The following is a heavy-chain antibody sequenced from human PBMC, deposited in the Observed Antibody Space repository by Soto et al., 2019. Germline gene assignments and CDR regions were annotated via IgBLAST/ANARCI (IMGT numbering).Heavy chain of an antibody. CDR2: INDRGSI. J-gene: IGHJ2*01. D-gene: IGHD3-9*01. CDR1: GGSFSGNY. Sequence: QVQLQQWGAGPLRPLETLSLTCGVSGGSFSGNYWAWIRQSPGKGLEWIGEINDRGSINYNPSLTSRVSSSVDTSKNHYSLNLRSVTAADTAVYYCARESHDILTGPPWVWYFDLWGRGTLVTVSS. V-gene: IGHV4-34*01. CDR3: ARESHDILTGPPWVWYFDL.